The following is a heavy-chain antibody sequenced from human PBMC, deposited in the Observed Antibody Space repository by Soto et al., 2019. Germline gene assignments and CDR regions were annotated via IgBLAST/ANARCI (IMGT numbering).Heavy chain of an antibody. V-gene: IGHV5-51*01. J-gene: IGHJ6*02. CDR2: IYPGDSDT. CDR3: ARTAAAGKYYYGVDV. D-gene: IGHD6-13*01. Sequence: PGESLKISCKCSGYSFTSYLSVLVRPLPGKGLEWMGIIYPGDSDTRYSPSFQGQVTISADKSISTAYLQWSSLKASDTAIYYCARTAAAGKYYYGVDVWGQGTTVTGSS. CDR1: GYSFTSYL.